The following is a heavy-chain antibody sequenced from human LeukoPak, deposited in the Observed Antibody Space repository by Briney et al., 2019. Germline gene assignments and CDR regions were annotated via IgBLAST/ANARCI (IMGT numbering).Heavy chain of an antibody. Sequence: PSETLSLTCTVSGGSISSYYWSWIRQPPGKGLEWIGYIYYSGSTNYNPSLKSRVTISVDTSKNQFSLKLSSVTAADTPLVYWARVGVTGELYPDYYYYMDVWGKGTTVTVSS. CDR1: GGSISSYY. V-gene: IGHV4-59*01. D-gene: IGHD1-20*01. J-gene: IGHJ6*03. CDR2: IYYSGST. CDR3: ARVGVTGELYPDYYYYMDV.